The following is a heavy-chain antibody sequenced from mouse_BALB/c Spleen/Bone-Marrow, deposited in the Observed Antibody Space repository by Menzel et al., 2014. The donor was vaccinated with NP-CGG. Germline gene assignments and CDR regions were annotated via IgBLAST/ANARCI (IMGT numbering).Heavy chain of an antibody. CDR3: SRGNYGNYVDYFDY. Sequence: DVKLQESGGGLVQPGGSLKVSCAASGFTFNNYGMSWVRQTPDKRLELVATINRNGGSSYYPDSVKGRFTIPRDNAKNTLYLQMSSLKSEDTAIYYCSRGNYGNYVDYFDYWGQGTTLTVSS. J-gene: IGHJ2*01. CDR1: GFTFNNYG. D-gene: IGHD2-1*01. CDR2: INRNGGSS. V-gene: IGHV5-6-3*01.